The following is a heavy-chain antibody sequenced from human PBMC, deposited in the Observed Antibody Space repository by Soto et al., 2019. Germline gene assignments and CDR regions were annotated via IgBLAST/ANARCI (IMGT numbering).Heavy chain of an antibody. CDR1: GGSFGGYY. Sequence: PSKNVSLTFAVYGGSFGGYYWSWIRQPPGKGLEWIGEINHSGSTNYNPSLKSRVTISVDTSKNQFSLKLSSVTAADTAVYYCARGRKTYYYGSVWYYKYDPHYVMDGSGQRTTVTVSS. CDR3: ARGRKTYYYGSVWYYKYDPHYVMDG. CDR2: INHSGST. D-gene: IGHD3-10*01. V-gene: IGHV4-34*01. J-gene: IGHJ6*02.